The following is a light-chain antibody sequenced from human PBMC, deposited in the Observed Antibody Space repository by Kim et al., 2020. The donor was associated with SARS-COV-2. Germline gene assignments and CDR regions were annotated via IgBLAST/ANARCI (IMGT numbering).Light chain of an antibody. Sequence: EVVLTQSPATLSLSPGERATLSCRASQSFSSNYLAWYQQRPGQAPRLLIYGASNRATGIPDRFSGSGSRTDFTLTISRLEPEDFVVYFCQQFAILPWTFGRGTKVDIK. CDR1: QSFSSNY. J-gene: IGKJ1*01. CDR2: GAS. CDR3: QQFAILPWT. V-gene: IGKV3-20*01.